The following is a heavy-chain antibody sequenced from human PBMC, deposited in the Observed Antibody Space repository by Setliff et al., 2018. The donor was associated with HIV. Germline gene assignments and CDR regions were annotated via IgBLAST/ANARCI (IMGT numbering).Heavy chain of an antibody. Sequence: SETLSLTCTVSGGSISSYYWTWIRQPAGKGLEWIGHIHTSGSTNYNPSLKSRVTISIDTSKNQFSLKLRSATATDTALYYCARVSSSYYFLGAFDSWGQRTLVTVSS. CDR1: GGSISSYY. D-gene: IGHD6-13*01. CDR3: ARVSSSYYFLGAFDS. J-gene: IGHJ4*02. CDR2: IHTSGST. V-gene: IGHV4-4*07.